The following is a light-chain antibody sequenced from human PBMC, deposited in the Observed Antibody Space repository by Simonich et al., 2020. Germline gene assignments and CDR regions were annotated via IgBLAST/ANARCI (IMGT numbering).Light chain of an antibody. J-gene: IGKJ3*01. Sequence: DIQMTQSPSSLSASVGDRVTITCRASQSINSWLAWYQQKPGKAPKLLIYKASSLESGVPSRFRGSGSGTEFTLTISSLQPDDFATYYCQQYNSYSPSYTFGPGTKVDIK. CDR3: QQYNSYSPSYT. V-gene: IGKV1-5*03. CDR2: KAS. CDR1: QSINSW.